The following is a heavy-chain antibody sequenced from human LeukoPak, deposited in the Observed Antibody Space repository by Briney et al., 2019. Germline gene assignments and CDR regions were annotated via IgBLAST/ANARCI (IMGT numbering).Heavy chain of an antibody. Sequence: GGSLRLSCAASGFTFSSYSMHWVRQAPGKGLEWVAFISYDETIKYYADSVEGRFTISRDISKNTLYLQMNSLIVEDTAVYYCARGASGSGWPYWGPGTLVTVSS. V-gene: IGHV3-30-3*01. J-gene: IGHJ4*02. CDR1: GFTFSSYS. D-gene: IGHD6-19*01. CDR3: ARGASGSGWPY. CDR2: ISYDETIK.